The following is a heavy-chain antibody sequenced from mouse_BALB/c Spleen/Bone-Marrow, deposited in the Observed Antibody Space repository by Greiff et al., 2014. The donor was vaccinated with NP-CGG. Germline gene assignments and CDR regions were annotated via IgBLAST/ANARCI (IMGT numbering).Heavy chain of an antibody. Sequence: EVQRVESGGGLVQPGGSLKLSCAASGFTFSSYGMSWVRQTPDKRLELVATISSNGGSTYYPDSVKGRFTISRDNAKNTLYLQMSSLKSEDTAMYYCARVGYYAMDYWGQGTSVTVSS. V-gene: IGHV5-6-3*01. J-gene: IGHJ4*01. CDR1: GFTFSSYG. CDR2: ISSNGGST. CDR3: ARVGYYAMDY.